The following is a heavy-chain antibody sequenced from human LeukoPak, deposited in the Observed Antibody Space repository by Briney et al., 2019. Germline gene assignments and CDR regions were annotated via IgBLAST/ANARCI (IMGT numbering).Heavy chain of an antibody. J-gene: IGHJ6*02. CDR2: ISYDGTNK. CDR3: ASDLFGSGSLGKMDV. D-gene: IGHD3-10*01. CDR1: GFTFSTYA. Sequence: GRSLRLSCAASGFTFSTYAMHWVRQAPGKGLEWVAAISYDGTNKYYADSVKGRFTISRDNSKNTVSLQMNSLRAEDTAVLYCASDLFGSGSLGKMDVWGQGTTVTVSS. V-gene: IGHV3-30-3*01.